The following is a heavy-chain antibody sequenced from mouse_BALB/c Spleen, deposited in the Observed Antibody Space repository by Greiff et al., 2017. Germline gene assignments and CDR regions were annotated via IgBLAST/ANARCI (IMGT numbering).Heavy chain of an antibody. J-gene: IGHJ4*01. V-gene: IGHV1S127*01. Sequence: VQLQQPGAELVKPGASVKMSCKASGYTFTSYWMHWVKQRPGQGLEWIGVIDPSDSYTSYNQKFKGKATLTVDTSSSTAYMQLSSLKSEDSAVYYCTRGPSSYDYAMDYWGQGTSVTVSS. CDR3: TRGPSSYDYAMDY. CDR1: GYTFTSYW. CDR2: IDPSDSYT. D-gene: IGHD1-1*01.